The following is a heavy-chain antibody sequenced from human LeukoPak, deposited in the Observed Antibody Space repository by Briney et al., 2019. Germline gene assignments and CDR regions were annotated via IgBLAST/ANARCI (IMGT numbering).Heavy chain of an antibody. CDR3: ARGYWVGATALNWFDP. Sequence: GEALKISCKGSGYSFSSHLIGWGGQMPGKGLEWVGVIYPGDSDTRYSPSFQGQVTISADKSISTAYLQWSSLKASDTAMYYCARGYWVGATALNWFDPWGQGTLVTVSS. CDR2: IYPGDSDT. CDR1: GYSFSSHL. D-gene: IGHD1-26*01. V-gene: IGHV5-51*01. J-gene: IGHJ5*02.